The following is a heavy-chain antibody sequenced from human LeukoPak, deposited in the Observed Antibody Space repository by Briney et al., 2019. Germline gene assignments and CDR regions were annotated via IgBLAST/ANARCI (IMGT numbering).Heavy chain of an antibody. V-gene: IGHV3-48*03. D-gene: IGHD6-13*01. Sequence: TGGSLRLSCAASGFTFSSYEMKWVRQAPGKGLEWVSYISSSGSTIYSADSVKGRFTISRDNAKNSLYLQMNSLRAEDTAVYYCARDGGIAAADYYYYMDVWGKGTTVTISS. J-gene: IGHJ6*03. CDR2: ISSSGSTI. CDR3: ARDGGIAAADYYYYMDV. CDR1: GFTFSSYE.